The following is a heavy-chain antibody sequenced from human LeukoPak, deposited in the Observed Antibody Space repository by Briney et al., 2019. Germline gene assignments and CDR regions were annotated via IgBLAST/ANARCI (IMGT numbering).Heavy chain of an antibody. CDR1: GGSISSYY. V-gene: IGHV4-4*07. D-gene: IGHD6-13*01. CDR2: IYTSWST. Sequence: KPSETLSLTCTVSGGSISSYYWSWIRQPAGKGLEWIGRIYTSWSTNYNPSLKSRVTMSVDTSKNQFSLKLSSVTAADTAVYYCARAGYSSSPWEFDYWGQGTLVTVSS. CDR3: ARAGYSSSPWEFDY. J-gene: IGHJ4*02.